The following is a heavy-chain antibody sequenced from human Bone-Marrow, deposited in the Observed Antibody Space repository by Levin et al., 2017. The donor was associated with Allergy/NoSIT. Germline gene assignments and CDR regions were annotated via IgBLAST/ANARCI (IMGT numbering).Heavy chain of an antibody. CDR2: IWFDGGNK. D-gene: IGHD2-15*01. V-gene: IGHV3-33*01. J-gene: IGHJ4*02. CDR1: GFTFSNYG. CDR3: ARVYRPHCSGANFYGAADY. Sequence: GGSLRLSCAASGFTFSNYGMHWVRQAPGKGLEWVAVIWFDGGNKHYADSVKGRVTISRDNSKNTLYLQMNSLRAEDTAVYFCARVYRPHCSGANFYGAADYWGQGSLVTVSS.